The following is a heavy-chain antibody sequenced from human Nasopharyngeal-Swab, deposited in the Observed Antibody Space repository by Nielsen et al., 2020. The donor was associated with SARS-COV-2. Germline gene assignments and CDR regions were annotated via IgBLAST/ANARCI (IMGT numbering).Heavy chain of an antibody. J-gene: IGHJ4*02. Sequence: GESLKISCSASGFIFKNYAMNWVRQAPGRGLEWVSAISGADDSTKYADSVKGRFTISRDNSKNTLDLQMNSLRAEDTAMYYCAKDWFGELTLDYWGQGTLVTVSS. D-gene: IGHD3-10*01. CDR2: ISGADDST. CDR3: AKDWFGELTLDY. CDR1: GFIFKNYA. V-gene: IGHV3-23*01.